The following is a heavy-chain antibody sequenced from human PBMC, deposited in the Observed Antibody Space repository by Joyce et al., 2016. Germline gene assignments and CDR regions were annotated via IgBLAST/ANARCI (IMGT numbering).Heavy chain of an antibody. V-gene: IGHV4-4*02. D-gene: IGHD5-12*01. CDR2: IYLGGST. Sequence: CAVSGGSISSAHWWSWVRQPPGKGLEWIGEIYLGGSTTYNPSLKSRVTISVDKSKNQLSLKMNSVTAADTAVYYCARNGAYSQDSWGQGTLVTVSS. J-gene: IGHJ5*01. CDR1: GGSISSAHW. CDR3: ARNGAYSQDS.